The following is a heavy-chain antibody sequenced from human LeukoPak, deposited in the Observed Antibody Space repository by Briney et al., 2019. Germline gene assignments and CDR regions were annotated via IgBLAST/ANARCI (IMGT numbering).Heavy chain of an antibody. Sequence: ASVKVSCKASGYTFTSYYMLWVRQAPGQGLEWMGIINPSGGSTSYAQKFQGRVTMTRDTSTSTVYMELSSLRSEDTAVYYCASYSSSSLRYYYMDVWGKGTTVTVSS. J-gene: IGHJ6*03. CDR3: ASYSSSSLRYYYMDV. D-gene: IGHD6-6*01. CDR1: GYTFTSYY. V-gene: IGHV1-46*01. CDR2: INPSGGST.